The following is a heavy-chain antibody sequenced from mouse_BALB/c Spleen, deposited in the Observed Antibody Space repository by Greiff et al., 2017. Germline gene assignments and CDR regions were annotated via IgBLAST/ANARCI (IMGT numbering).Heavy chain of an antibody. Sequence: EVQLQESGTVLARPGASVKMSCKASGYSFTSYWMHWVKQRPGQGLEWIGAIYPGNSDTSYNQKFKGKAKLTAVTSASTAYMELSSLTNEDSAVYYCTRSENYGKGDAMDYWGQGTSVTVSS. CDR3: TRSENYGKGDAMDY. CDR2: IYPGNSDT. CDR1: GYSFTSYW. J-gene: IGHJ4*01. V-gene: IGHV1-5*01. D-gene: IGHD2-1*01.